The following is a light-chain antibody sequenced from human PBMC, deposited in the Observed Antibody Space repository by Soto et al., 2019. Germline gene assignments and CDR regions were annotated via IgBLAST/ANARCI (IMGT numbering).Light chain of an antibody. CDR3: QQFGSSSAT. J-gene: IGKJ5*01. CDR1: QTVSSTY. CDR2: GAS. Sequence: EHVLTQSPGTLSLSPGERATLSCRASQTVSSTYFAWYQQKPGQAPRLLIYGASSRATGIPDRFSGSGSGTAFTLTISRLETEDFAVYYCQQFGSSSATFGQGTRLEIK. V-gene: IGKV3-20*01.